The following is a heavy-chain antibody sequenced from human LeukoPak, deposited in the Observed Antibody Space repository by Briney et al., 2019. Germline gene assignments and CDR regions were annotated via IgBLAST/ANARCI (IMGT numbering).Heavy chain of an antibody. CDR2: IKPSSGTT. CDR1: RYTFTTNY. J-gene: IGHJ3*02. Sequence: APVKVSSTASRYTFTTNYMHWVRQAPGQGLEWMGIIKPSSGTTNYAQKFQGRVSMTRDTFTSTVYMELNSLRSEDTAVYYCARGHSSNGYGFDIWGQGTMVTVSS. V-gene: IGHV1-46*01. D-gene: IGHD6-13*01. CDR3: ARGHSSNGYGFDI.